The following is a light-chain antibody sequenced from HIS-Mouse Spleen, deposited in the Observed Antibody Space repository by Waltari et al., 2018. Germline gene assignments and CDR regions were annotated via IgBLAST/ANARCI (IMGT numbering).Light chain of an antibody. Sequence: QSALTQPRSVSGSPGQSVTISCTGTSSDVGGYNYVSWYQQHPGKAPKRMIYEVSKRPSGVPDRFSGSKSGNTASLTVSGLQAEDEADYYCSSYAGSNNVVFGGGTKLTVL. V-gene: IGLV2-8*01. CDR1: SSDVGGYNY. CDR3: SSYAGSNNVV. CDR2: EVS. J-gene: IGLJ2*01.